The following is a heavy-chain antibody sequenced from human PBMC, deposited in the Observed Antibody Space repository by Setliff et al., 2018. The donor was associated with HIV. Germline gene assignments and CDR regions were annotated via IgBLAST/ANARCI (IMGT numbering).Heavy chain of an antibody. CDR3: ARRYVDTTMVTYYFDY. CDR1: GYNFTNYW. J-gene: IGHJ4*02. CDR2: INPSDSDT. Sequence: GESLKISCQASGYNFTNYWIAWVRQMPGKGLEYMGIINPSDSDTTYSPSFQGQITISVDKSLRTAYLRLSSLKASDTAVYYCARRYVDTTMVTYYFDYWGQGTLVTVSS. V-gene: IGHV5-51*01. D-gene: IGHD5-18*01.